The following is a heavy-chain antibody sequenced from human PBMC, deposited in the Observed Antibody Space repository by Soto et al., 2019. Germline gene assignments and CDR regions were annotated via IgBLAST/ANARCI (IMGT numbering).Heavy chain of an antibody. CDR1: GFTFSNRW. CDR2: INQDGSEK. J-gene: IGHJ6*02. CDR3: ARDKYYYGSGKDGMDV. Sequence: EVQLVESGGGLVQPGGSLRLSCAASGFTFSNRWMSWVRQAPGKGLEWVANINQDGSEKYYVDSVRGRFTSSRDNAKKSLYLQMNSLRAEDTAVYYCARDKYYYGSGKDGMDVWGQGTTVTVSS. D-gene: IGHD3-10*01. V-gene: IGHV3-7*03.